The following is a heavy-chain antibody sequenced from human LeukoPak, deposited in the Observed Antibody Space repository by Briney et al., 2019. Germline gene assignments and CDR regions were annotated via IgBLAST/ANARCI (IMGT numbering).Heavy chain of an antibody. CDR3: ARNIAVAGTGYYYYGMDV. Sequence: GGSLRLSCEVSGFTFTTYSMNWVRQAPGKGLEGVSSISSSSSYIYYADSVKGRFTISRDNAKNSLYLQMNSLRAEDTAVYYCARNIAVAGTGYYYYGMDVWGQGTTVTVSS. V-gene: IGHV3-21*01. J-gene: IGHJ6*02. D-gene: IGHD6-19*01. CDR2: ISSSSSYI. CDR1: GFTFTTYS.